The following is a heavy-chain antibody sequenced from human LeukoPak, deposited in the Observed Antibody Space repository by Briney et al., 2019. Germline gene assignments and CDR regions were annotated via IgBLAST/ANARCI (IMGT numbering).Heavy chain of an antibody. D-gene: IGHD3-10*01. CDR1: GYTFTGYY. CDR3: TRRVGSVFGEPLGY. V-gene: IGHV1-2*02. CDR2: INPNSGGT. Sequence: ASVKVSCKASGYTFTGYYMYWVRQAPGQGLEWMGWINPNSGGTNYAQKFQGRVTMTRDTSISTAYMELSRLRSDDTAVYYCTRRVGSVFGEPLGYWGQGTLVTVSS. J-gene: IGHJ4*02.